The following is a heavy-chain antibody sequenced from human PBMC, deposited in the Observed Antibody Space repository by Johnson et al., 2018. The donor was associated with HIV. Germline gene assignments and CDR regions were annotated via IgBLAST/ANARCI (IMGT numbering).Heavy chain of an antibody. Sequence: QVQLVESGGGVVQPGKSLTLSCVGSGLSFSNFGIHWVRQAPGKGLEWVAVIWYDGSNKYYADSVKGRFTISRDDSKNTLYLQMNSLKAEDTAVYYCVSSGCQRCAFDIWGQGTMVTVSS. CDR2: IWYDGSNK. V-gene: IGHV3-33*08. CDR3: VSSGCQRCAFDI. D-gene: IGHD6-19*01. CDR1: GLSFSNFG. J-gene: IGHJ3*02.